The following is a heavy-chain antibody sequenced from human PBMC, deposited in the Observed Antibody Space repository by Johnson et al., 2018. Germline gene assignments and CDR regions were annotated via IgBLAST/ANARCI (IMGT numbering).Heavy chain of an antibody. CDR1: GFNFGDYS. V-gene: IGHV3-23*04. CDR3: ARDRAWCSGGGCYDYGMDV. D-gene: IGHD2-15*01. Sequence: VQLVESGGGLVQPGRSLRLSCTASGFNFGDYSMSWFRQAPGKGLEWVSGISGSGGSTYYTDSVKGRFTISRDNSKNTLYMQMNSLRAEDTAVYYFARDRAWCSGGGCYDYGMDVWGQGTTVTVSS. J-gene: IGHJ6*02. CDR2: ISGSGGST.